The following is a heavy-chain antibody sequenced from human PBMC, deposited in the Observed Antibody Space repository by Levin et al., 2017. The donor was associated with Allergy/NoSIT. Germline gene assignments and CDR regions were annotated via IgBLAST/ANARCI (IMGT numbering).Heavy chain of an antibody. CDR3: AKGGWDIVVVVAAYYYGMDG. J-gene: IGHJ6*02. V-gene: IGHV3-23*01. CDR2: ISGSGGST. CDR1: GFTFSSYA. D-gene: IGHD2-15*01. Sequence: GGSLRLSCAASGFTFSSYAMSWVRQAPGKGLEWVSAISGSGGSTYYADSVKGRFTISSDNSKNTLYLQMNSLRAEDTAVYYCAKGGWDIVVVVAAYYYGMDGWGQGTTVTVSS.